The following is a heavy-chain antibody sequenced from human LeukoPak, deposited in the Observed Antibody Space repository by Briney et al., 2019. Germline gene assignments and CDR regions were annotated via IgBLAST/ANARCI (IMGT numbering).Heavy chain of an antibody. Sequence: SETLSLTCTVSGGSISSYYWIWIRQPPGKGLEWIGRIYTSGSTNYNPSLKSRVTMSVDTSKNQFSLKLSSVTAADTAVYYCARVQNSLGGYSGYDAFDYWGQGTLVTVSS. J-gene: IGHJ4*02. CDR3: ARVQNSLGGYSGYDAFDY. CDR1: GGSISSYY. V-gene: IGHV4-4*07. CDR2: IYTSGST. D-gene: IGHD5-12*01.